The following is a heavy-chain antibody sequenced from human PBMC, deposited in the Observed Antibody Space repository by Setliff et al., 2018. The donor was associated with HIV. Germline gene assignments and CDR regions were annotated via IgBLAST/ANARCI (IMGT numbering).Heavy chain of an antibody. J-gene: IGHJ1*01. CDR3: ARRDAHHFQH. D-gene: IGHD2-2*01. V-gene: IGHV4-34*01. Sequence: PSEILSLTCAIYGGSFSDYYWTWIRQPPGEGLEWIGEINHRGSTESSPSLRSRVTISLDTSKNQFSLGLSSVTAADTAVYFCARRDAHHFQHWGQGTLVTVSS. CDR1: GGSFSDYY. CDR2: INHRGST.